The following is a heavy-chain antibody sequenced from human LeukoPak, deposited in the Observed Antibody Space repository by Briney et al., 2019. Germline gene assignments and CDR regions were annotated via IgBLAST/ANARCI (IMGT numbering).Heavy chain of an antibody. Sequence: GGSLRLSCAASGFPFSNFPMSWVRQPPGKGLEWVSGISSSGSDTYYTESVKGRFTISRDSSKETVYLEMNSLRPEDTAVYYCARGKSGYDWDYWGQGTLVSVSS. D-gene: IGHD5-12*01. CDR1: GFPFSNFP. CDR3: ARGKSGYDWDY. CDR2: ISSSGSDT. J-gene: IGHJ4*02. V-gene: IGHV3-23*01.